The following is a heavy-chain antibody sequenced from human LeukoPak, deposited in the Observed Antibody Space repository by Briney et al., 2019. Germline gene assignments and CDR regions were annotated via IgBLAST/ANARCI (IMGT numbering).Heavy chain of an antibody. CDR1: GFTFSSYG. Sequence: RGSLRLSCAASGFTFSSYGMHWVRQAPGKGLEWVAVISYDGSNKYYADSVKGRFTISRDNSKNTLYLQMNSLRAEDTAVYYCAKIAIGNGYYYYYYMDVWGKGTTVTVSS. CDR2: ISYDGSNK. V-gene: IGHV3-30*18. CDR3: AKIAIGNGYYYYYYMDV. D-gene: IGHD2-8*01. J-gene: IGHJ6*03.